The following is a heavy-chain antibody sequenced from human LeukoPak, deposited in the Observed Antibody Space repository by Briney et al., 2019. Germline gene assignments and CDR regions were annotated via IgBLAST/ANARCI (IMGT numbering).Heavy chain of an antibody. V-gene: IGHV7-4-1*02. Sequence: GASVKVSCKASGYTFTNYPMNWVRQAPGQGLGWMGWNNTNTGNPTYAQGFTERFVFSWDTSVNTAYLQINSLKPEDTAVYFCARDTYCSGGRCYSRVGYWGQGTVVTVSS. CDR1: GYTFTNYP. CDR3: ARDTYCSGGRCYSRVGY. CDR2: NNTNTGNP. D-gene: IGHD2-15*01. J-gene: IGHJ4*02.